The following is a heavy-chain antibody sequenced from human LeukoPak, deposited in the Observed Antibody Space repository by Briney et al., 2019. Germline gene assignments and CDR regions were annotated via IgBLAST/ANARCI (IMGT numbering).Heavy chain of an antibody. V-gene: IGHV4-59*01. Sequence: SETLSLTCTVSGGSIRSSYWSWIRQPPGKGLEWIGYMYYSGSTKYNPSLKSRVTMSVDTSQNQFSLKLSSVTAADTAVYHCASAAGWLRFDFWGQGTLVTVSS. D-gene: IGHD6-19*01. CDR2: MYYSGST. CDR1: GGSIRSSY. CDR3: ASAAGWLRFDF. J-gene: IGHJ4*02.